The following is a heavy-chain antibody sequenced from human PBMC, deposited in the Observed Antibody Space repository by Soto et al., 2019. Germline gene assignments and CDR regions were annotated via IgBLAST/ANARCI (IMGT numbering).Heavy chain of an antibody. Sequence: EVQLLESGGGLVQPGGSLRLSCAASGFTFSSYAMSWVRQAPGKGLEWVSTISGSGGSTYYADSVKGRFTISRDNSKNTLYRQMNSLRAEDTAVYYCATEGAVAGTLDYWGQGTLVTVSS. D-gene: IGHD6-19*01. J-gene: IGHJ4*02. CDR3: ATEGAVAGTLDY. CDR2: ISGSGGST. V-gene: IGHV3-23*01. CDR1: GFTFSSYA.